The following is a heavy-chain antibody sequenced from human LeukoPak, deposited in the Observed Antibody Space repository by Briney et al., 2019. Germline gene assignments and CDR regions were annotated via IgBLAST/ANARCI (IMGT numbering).Heavy chain of an antibody. CDR1: GYSLSEIA. CDR2: FDPEGGGT. D-gene: IGHD6-19*01. CDR3: AVLHWYSGVWF. V-gene: IGHV1-24*01. J-gene: IGHJ4*02. Sequence: ASVKVSCKVSGYSLSEIAMHWVRQGPGKGLEWIGGFDPEGGGTVYAHKFQARVTMTEDASTDTAYMGLSSLTSDDTAVYYCAVLHWYSGVWFWGQGALVTVSS.